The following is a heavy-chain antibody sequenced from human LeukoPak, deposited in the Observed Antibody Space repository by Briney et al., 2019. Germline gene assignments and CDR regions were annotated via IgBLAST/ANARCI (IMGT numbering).Heavy chain of an antibody. Sequence: ASVKVSCKASGYIFTSYFMHWVRQAPGQGLEWMGLINPSGGSTRYAQKFQGRVTVTRDMSTSTVYMELSSLRSEDTAVYYCARALPHRRLMDTTMEQHWFDPWGLGTLVTVSS. CDR1: GYIFTSYF. J-gene: IGHJ5*02. D-gene: IGHD5-18*01. CDR2: INPSGGST. CDR3: ARALPHRRLMDTTMEQHWFDP. V-gene: IGHV1-46*01.